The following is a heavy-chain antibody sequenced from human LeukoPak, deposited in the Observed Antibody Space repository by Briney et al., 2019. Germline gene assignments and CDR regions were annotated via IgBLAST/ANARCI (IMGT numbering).Heavy chain of an antibody. CDR2: INTGGSSV. Sequence: GGSLRLSCAAFGFTFSDYHMSWIRQAPGKGLEWVSYINTGGSSVYYADSVKGRFTISRDNAQNSLYLQMNSLRAEDTAVYYCARERPLTTLIKAFDIWGQGTMVTVSS. CDR3: ARERPLTTLIKAFDI. J-gene: IGHJ3*02. CDR1: GFTFSDYH. D-gene: IGHD1-1*01. V-gene: IGHV3-11*01.